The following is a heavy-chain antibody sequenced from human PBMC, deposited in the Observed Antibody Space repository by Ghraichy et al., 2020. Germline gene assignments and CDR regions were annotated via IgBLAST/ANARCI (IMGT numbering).Heavy chain of an antibody. J-gene: IGHJ6*02. CDR2: ISGSGGST. CDR3: ASILEYVWGSYRPGYGRGD. CDR1: GFTFSSYA. V-gene: IGHV3-23*01. D-gene: IGHD3-16*02. Sequence: GGSLRLSCAASGFTFSSYAMSWVRQAPGKGLEWVSAISGSGGSTYYADSVKGRFTISRDNSKNTLYLQMNSLRAEDTAVYYCASILEYVWGSYRPGYGRGDWGQGTTVTVSS.